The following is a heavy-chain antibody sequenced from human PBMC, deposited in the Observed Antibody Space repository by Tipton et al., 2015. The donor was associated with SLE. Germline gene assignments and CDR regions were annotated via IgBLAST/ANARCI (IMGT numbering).Heavy chain of an antibody. D-gene: IGHD1-26*01. CDR3: ARGSSASFLLGYFDS. CDR1: RFTFTDFA. V-gene: IGHV3-30*04. J-gene: IGHJ4*02. CDR2: VSFDGSND. Sequence: SLRLSCTASRFTFTDFAIHWVRQAPAKGLEWVAAVSFDGSNDYFVDSVKGRFTISRDNSKNTLHLQMNSLRVDDTALYYCARGSSASFLLGYFDSWGQGTLVTVSS.